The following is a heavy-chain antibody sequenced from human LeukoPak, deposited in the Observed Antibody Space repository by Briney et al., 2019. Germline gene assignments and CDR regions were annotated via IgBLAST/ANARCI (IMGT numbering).Heavy chain of an antibody. CDR3: ARSSYFDRSGYQFDN. D-gene: IGHD3-22*01. J-gene: IGHJ4*02. V-gene: IGHV4-59*08. CDR2: ISYTGST. CDR1: GGSISSYY. Sequence: SETLSLTCTVSGGSISSYYWTWIRQPPGKGLEWIGYISYTGSTNYNPSLTRRLTISLDTSKNQYPLKLSSVTAADTAVYYCARSSYFDRSGYQFDNWGQGTLVTVSP.